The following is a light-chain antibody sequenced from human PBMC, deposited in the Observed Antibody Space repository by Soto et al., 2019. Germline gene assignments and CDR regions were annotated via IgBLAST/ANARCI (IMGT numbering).Light chain of an antibody. CDR1: QSVSSF. V-gene: IGKV3D-15*01. Sequence: EVVLTQSPATLSLSPGARATLSGRASQSVSSFVDWYQQKPGQAPRLLIYGASSRATGIPDRFSGSGSGTEFTLTISSLQSEDFAVYYCQQYNNWPETFGQGTKVAI. CDR2: GAS. J-gene: IGKJ1*01. CDR3: QQYNNWPET.